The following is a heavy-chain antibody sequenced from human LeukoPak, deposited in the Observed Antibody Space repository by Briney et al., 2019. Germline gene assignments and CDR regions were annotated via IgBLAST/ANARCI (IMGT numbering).Heavy chain of an antibody. Sequence: GGSLRLSCAASGFTFSSYSMNWVRQAPGKGLEWVSYISSSSTIYYADSVKGRFTISRDNAKNSLCLQMNNLRTEDTAVYYCAREGYYDSSGYDSPFGYWGQGTLVTVSS. CDR3: AREGYYDSSGYDSPFGY. V-gene: IGHV3-48*01. CDR2: ISSSSTI. J-gene: IGHJ4*02. D-gene: IGHD3-22*01. CDR1: GFTFSSYS.